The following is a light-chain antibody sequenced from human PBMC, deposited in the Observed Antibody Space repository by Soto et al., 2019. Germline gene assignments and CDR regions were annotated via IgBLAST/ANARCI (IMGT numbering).Light chain of an antibody. V-gene: IGKV3-15*01. CDR2: GAS. J-gene: IGKJ2*01. CDR3: QQYHNWPPQYT. Sequence: EIVMTQSPASLSLSPGDGATLSCRASQSVASNVAWYQQKPGQGPRLLIHGASSWAEGVPARFSGSGSGTTFTLTISSLQSEDFAVYYCQQYHNWPPQYTFGQGTKLQIK. CDR1: QSVASN.